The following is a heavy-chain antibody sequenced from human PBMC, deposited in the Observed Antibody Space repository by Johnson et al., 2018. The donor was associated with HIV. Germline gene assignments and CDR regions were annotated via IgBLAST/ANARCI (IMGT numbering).Heavy chain of an antibody. V-gene: IGHV3-33*08. CDR2: MWYGGGNK. Sequence: QVQLVESGGGVVQPGRSLRLSCLVSGFTFSTYGMHWVRQAPGKGLEWVAVMWYGGGNKYYVDSVKGRFTISRDNSKTTEYLQMNSLGDEGTAVYYCARDRKALIWGLGTMVTVSS. CDR1: GFTFSTYG. CDR3: ARDRKALI. J-gene: IGHJ3*02.